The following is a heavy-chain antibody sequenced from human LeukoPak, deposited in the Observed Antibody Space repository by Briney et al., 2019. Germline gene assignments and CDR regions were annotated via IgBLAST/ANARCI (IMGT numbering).Heavy chain of an antibody. CDR3: ARRGVVIRAVILLAFHNEAHYFGY. CDR2: IRESAGGT. Sequence: GGSLRLSCVVSGITLSNYGMSWIRQAPGKGLEWVAHIRESAGGTNYADSVKGRFTISRDNSKNTLYLQMNSLRAEDTAVYFCARRGVVIRAVILLAFHNEAHYFGYWGRGTLVTVSS. D-gene: IGHD3-10*01. CDR1: GITLSNYG. V-gene: IGHV3-23*01. J-gene: IGHJ4*02.